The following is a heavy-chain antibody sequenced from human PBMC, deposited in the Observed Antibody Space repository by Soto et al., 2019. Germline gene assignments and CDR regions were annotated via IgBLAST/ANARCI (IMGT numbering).Heavy chain of an antibody. V-gene: IGHV3-74*01. J-gene: IGHJ4*02. CDR3: ARGDTSMVIDY. Sequence: GGSLRLSCAASGFTFSIYWMHWVRQAPGKGLVWVSRINSAGTTTTYADSMKGRFTISRDNAKNTLYLQMNSLRAEDTAVYYCARGDTSMVIDYWGQGTQVTVSS. CDR1: GFTFSIYW. CDR2: INSAGTTT. D-gene: IGHD5-18*01.